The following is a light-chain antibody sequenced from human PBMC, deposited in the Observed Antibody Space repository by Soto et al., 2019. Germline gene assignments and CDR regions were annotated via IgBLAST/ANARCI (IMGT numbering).Light chain of an antibody. V-gene: IGKV3-20*01. J-gene: IGKJ5*01. Sequence: EIVLTQSPGTLSLSPGERATLSCRASQSVSSSYLAWYQQKPGQAPRLLIYGASSRATGIPDRFSGSGSGTDFTLTISRMEPEDFAVYYWQQYGSSPLITFGQGKRLEIK. CDR1: QSVSSSY. CDR3: QQYGSSPLIT. CDR2: GAS.